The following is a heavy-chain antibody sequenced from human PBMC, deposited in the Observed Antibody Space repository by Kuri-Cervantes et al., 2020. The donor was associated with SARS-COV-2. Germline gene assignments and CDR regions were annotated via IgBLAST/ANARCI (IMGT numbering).Heavy chain of an antibody. J-gene: IGHJ4*02. CDR3: TTERRYSSSWYFDY. Sequence: GGSLRLSCAASGFTFSSYAMSWVRQAPGKGLEWVSGISGSGGRTDYAESVKGRFTISRDNSKDTLYLQMNSLNTEDTAVYYCTTERRYSSSWYFDYWGQGTLVTVSS. CDR2: ISGSGGRT. CDR1: GFTFSSYA. V-gene: IGHV3-23*01. D-gene: IGHD6-13*01.